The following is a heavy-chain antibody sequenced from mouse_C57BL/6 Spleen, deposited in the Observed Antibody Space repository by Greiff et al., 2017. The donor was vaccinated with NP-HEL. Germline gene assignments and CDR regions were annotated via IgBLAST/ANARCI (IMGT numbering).Heavy chain of an antibody. CDR1: GYTFTSYW. CDR2: IHPNSGST. J-gene: IGHJ1*03. Sequence: QVQLQQPGAELVKPGASVKLSCKASGYTFTSYWMHWVKQRPGQGLEWIGMIHPNSGSTNYNEKFKSKATLTVDKSSSTAYMQLSSLTSEDSAVYYCARWVTYYGSSYGYCDVWGTGTTVTVSS. D-gene: IGHD1-1*01. V-gene: IGHV1-64*01. CDR3: ARWVTYYGSSYGYCDV.